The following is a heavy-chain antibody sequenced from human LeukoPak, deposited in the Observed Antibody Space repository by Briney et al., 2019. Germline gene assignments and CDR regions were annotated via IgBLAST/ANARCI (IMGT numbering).Heavy chain of an antibody. CDR2: INHSGST. Sequence: SETLSLTCAVYGGSFSGYYWSWIRQPPGKGLEWIGEINHSGSTNYNPSLKSRVTISVGTSKNQFSLKLSSVTAADTAVYYCAREYCSSTSCFAYFQHWGQGTLVTVSS. CDR3: AREYCSSTSCFAYFQH. CDR1: GGSFSGYY. V-gene: IGHV4-34*01. J-gene: IGHJ1*01. D-gene: IGHD2-2*01.